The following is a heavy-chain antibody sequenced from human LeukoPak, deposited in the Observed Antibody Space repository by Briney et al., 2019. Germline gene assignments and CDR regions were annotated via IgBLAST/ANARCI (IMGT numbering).Heavy chain of an antibody. CDR2: TLPDDSDT. CDR1: GYSFTNYW. CDR3: ARLDASGYAFDI. V-gene: IGHV5-51*01. Sequence: GESLKISCKGSGYSFTNYWIGWVRQMPGKGLEWMGLTLPDDSDTRRNPSFQGQVTISADKSISTAYLQWSSLKASDTAFYYCARLDASGYAFDIWGQGTMVTVSS. D-gene: IGHD2-2*01. J-gene: IGHJ3*02.